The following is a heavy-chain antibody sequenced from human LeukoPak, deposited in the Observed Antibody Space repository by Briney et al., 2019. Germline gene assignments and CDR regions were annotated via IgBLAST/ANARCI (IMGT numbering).Heavy chain of an antibody. V-gene: IGHV3-21*01. CDR2: ISSSSIYI. J-gene: IGHJ6*03. Sequence: GGSLRLSCAASGFTFSSYEINWVRQAPGKGLEWVSSISSSSIYIYYADSVKGRFTISRDNAKNSLFLQMDSLRADDTAVYYCARSPHYYMDVWGKGTTVTISS. CDR1: GFTFSSYE. CDR3: ARSPHYYMDV.